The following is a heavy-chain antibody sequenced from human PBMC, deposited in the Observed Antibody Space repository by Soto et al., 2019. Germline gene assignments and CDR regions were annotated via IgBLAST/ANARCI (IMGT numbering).Heavy chain of an antibody. V-gene: IGHV4-31*03. CDR3: ARDGGRCIGGTCLTN. CDR2: IYHRGGGT. Sequence: QVHLQESGPGLVKPSQTLSLICSVSGVSIDSGGYYWSWIRQRPGKGLEWIGYIYHRGGGTLYNPALKMRPAISIDTSKYHLLLDLTSLTAADSAVYYCARDGGRCIGGTCLTNWGQGTLVTVSS. CDR1: GVSIDSGGYY. J-gene: IGHJ4*02. D-gene: IGHD2-15*01.